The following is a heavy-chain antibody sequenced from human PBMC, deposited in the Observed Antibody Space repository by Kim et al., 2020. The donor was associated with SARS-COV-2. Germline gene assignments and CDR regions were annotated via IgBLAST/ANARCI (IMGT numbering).Heavy chain of an antibody. Sequence: ASVKVSCKASGYTFTSYAIHWVRQAPGQRLEWMGWINAGYGNTKYSQRFQGRVTITRDTSASTAYMELSSLRSDDTAVYYCARGDQAPPGGYWGQGTLVTVSS. V-gene: IGHV1-3*01. CDR2: INAGYGNT. D-gene: IGHD1-26*01. CDR1: GYTFTSYA. J-gene: IGHJ4*02. CDR3: ARGDQAPPGGY.